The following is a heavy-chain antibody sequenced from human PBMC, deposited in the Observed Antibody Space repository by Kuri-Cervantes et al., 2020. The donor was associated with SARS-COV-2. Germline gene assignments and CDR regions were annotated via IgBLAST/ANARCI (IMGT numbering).Heavy chain of an antibody. V-gene: IGHV1-2*04. J-gene: IGHJ6*02. CDR1: GHTFTDYY. CDR3: ATGMVRGLIQSYYYGMDV. CDR2: INPNSGGT. D-gene: IGHD3-10*01. Sequence: ASVKVSCKASGHTFTDYYINWVRQAPGQGLEWMGWINPNSGGTNYAQRYQGWVTMTRDTSTRTAYMELGRLTSDDTAVYYCATGMVRGLIQSYYYGMDVWGQGTTVTVSS.